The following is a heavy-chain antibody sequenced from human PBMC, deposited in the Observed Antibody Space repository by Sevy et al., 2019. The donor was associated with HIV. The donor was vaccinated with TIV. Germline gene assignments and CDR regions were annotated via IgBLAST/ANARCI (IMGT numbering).Heavy chain of an antibody. CDR2: ISSSSSYI. CDR1: GFTFSSYS. J-gene: IGHJ4*02. V-gene: IGHV3-21*01. CDR3: ARQYSGYDPSSFDY. D-gene: IGHD5-12*01. Sequence: GGSLRLSCVASGFTFSSYSMNWVRQAPGKGLEWVSSISSSSSYIFYADSVKGRFTISRDNAKNSLYLQMNSLRAEDTAVYYCARQYSGYDPSSFDYWGQGTLVTVSS.